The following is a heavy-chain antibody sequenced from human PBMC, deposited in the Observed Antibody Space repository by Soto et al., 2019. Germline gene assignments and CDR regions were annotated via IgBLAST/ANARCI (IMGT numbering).Heavy chain of an antibody. Sequence: QVQMVQSGAEVKKPGASVKVSCKASGYTFSSNGVSWVRQAPGQGLEWMGWISTFNGNAHYAQKFQGRVTMTTDTSTNTAYMELTSLSSDHTAVYYCARRHGYSSGWYHYCGQGTLVTVSS. V-gene: IGHV1-18*04. CDR1: GYTFSSNG. CDR2: ISTFNGNA. J-gene: IGHJ4*02. CDR3: ARRHGYSSGWYHY. D-gene: IGHD6-19*01.